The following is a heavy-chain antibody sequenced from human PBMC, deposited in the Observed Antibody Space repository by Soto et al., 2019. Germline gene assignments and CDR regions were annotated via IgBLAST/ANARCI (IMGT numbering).Heavy chain of an antibody. CDR3: ARGYGDYIGDSEYFQH. CDR2: IYYTGNT. CDR1: NGSMKNYY. D-gene: IGHD4-17*01. V-gene: IGHV4-59*01. J-gene: IGHJ1*01. Sequence: QVQLQESGPGLVKPSEALSLTCTVSNGSMKNYYWSWIRQPPGKGLEWIGYIYYTGNTNYNPSLKTRFTISVDTSKNQFSLKLTSVTAADTAVYYCARGYGDYIGDSEYFQHWGQGTQVIVSS.